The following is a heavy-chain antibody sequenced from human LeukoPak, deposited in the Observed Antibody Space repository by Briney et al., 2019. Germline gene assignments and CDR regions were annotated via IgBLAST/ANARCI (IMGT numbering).Heavy chain of an antibody. V-gene: IGHV4-59*01. D-gene: IGHD3-22*01. J-gene: IGHJ3*02. CDR3: ARLLDYDNSDDPDTFDM. CDR2: MHYSGRT. CDR1: GGSSSSYY. Sequence: SETLSLTCTVSGGSSSSYYWRWVRKSPGKGLEWIASMHYSGRTKHNPSLQSRVTISLDTTKNHLSLQLRSVTAADTAMYYCARLLDYDNSDDPDTFDMWGQGTMVTVSS.